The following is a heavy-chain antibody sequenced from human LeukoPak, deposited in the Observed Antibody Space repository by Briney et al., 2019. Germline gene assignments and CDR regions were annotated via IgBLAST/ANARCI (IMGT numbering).Heavy chain of an antibody. Sequence: ASVKVSCKASGYTFTSYDINWVRQATGQGLEWMGWMNPNSGNTGYAQKFQGRATMTRNTSISTAYMELSSLRSEDTAVYYCARGGGIQLLYAFDIWGQGTMVTVSS. CDR3: ARGGGIQLLYAFDI. J-gene: IGHJ3*02. V-gene: IGHV1-8*01. CDR1: GYTFTSYD. D-gene: IGHD5-18*01. CDR2: MNPNSGNT.